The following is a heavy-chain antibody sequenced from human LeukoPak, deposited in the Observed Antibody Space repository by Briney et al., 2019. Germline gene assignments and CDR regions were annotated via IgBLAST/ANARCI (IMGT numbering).Heavy chain of an antibody. CDR2: IANDGSRK. Sequence: PGGSLRLSCAGSGFTFSRKGMHWVRQAPGQGLEWVAGIANDGSRKHYADSVKGRFTISRDNSKNTMYLQMDSLRAEETALYYCAKDEGSYGLDFWGQGVLVTVSS. J-gene: IGHJ4*02. D-gene: IGHD4-17*01. CDR3: AKDEGSYGLDF. CDR1: GFTFSRKG. V-gene: IGHV3-30*18.